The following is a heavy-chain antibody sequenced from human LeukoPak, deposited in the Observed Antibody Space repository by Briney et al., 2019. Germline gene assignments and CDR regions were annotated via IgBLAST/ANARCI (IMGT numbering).Heavy chain of an antibody. CDR3: ARAVNAFDI. D-gene: IGHD3-10*01. Sequence: SETLSLTCTVSGGSISSYYWSWVRQPPGEGLEWIGYIYYSGSTHYNPSLKSRVTISVDTSKNQFSLKLTSVTAADAAVYYCARAVNAFDIWGQGTMVTVSS. J-gene: IGHJ3*02. CDR1: GGSISSYY. V-gene: IGHV4-59*01. CDR2: IYYSGST.